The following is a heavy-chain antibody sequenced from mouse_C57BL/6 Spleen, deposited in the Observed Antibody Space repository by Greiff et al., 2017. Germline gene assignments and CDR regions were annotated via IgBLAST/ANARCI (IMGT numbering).Heavy chain of an antibody. D-gene: IGHD2-4*01. CDR3: ARSDYDYDDGCYFDY. CDR1: GYTFTSYG. J-gene: IGHJ2*01. Sequence: QVQLQQSGAELARPGASVKLSCKASGYTFTSYGISWVKQRTGQGLEWLGEICTRSGNNYYNETVKGQATLTADKSSSTAYMALRSLISDDSSGYFCARSDYDYDDGCYFDYWGQGTTLTVSS. CDR2: ICTRSGNN. V-gene: IGHV1-81*01.